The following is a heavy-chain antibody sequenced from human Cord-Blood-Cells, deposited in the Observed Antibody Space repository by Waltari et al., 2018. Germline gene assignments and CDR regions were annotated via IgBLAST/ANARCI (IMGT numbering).Heavy chain of an antibody. D-gene: IGHD3-10*01. CDR3: ARGGSGRDAFDI. CDR2: ISWDGGST. CDR1: GFTFDDYA. Sequence: EVQLVESGGVVVQPGGSLRLSCAASGFTFDDYAMHWVRQAPGKGLEWVSLISWDGGSTYYADSVKGLFTISRDNSKNSLYLQMNSLRAEDTALYYCARGGSGRDAFDIWGQGTMVTVSS. J-gene: IGHJ3*02. V-gene: IGHV3-43D*03.